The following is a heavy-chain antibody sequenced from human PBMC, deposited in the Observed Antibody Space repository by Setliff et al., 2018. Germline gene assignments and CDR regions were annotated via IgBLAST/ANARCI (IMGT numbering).Heavy chain of an antibody. CDR1: GGSLSSYNY. CDR3: VRTDYSDGRYSMDV. Sequence: SETLSLTCTVSGGSLSSYNYWSWIRQPAGKGLEWIGQIYTDGSTNYNPSLKSRVTISVDKSTNQFSLKLNSVTAADTAVYYCVRTDYSDGRYSMDVWGKGTTVTVSS. D-gene: IGHD6-19*01. V-gene: IGHV4-4*07. J-gene: IGHJ6*03. CDR2: IYTDGST.